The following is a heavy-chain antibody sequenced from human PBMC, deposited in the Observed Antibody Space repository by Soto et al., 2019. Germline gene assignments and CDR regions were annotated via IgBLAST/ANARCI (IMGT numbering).Heavy chain of an antibody. Sequence: QVQLVESGGGVVQPGRSLRLSCAASGFTFSSYAMHWVRQAPGKGLEWVAVISYDGSNKYYADSVKGRFTISRDNSKNPLYLQMNSLRAEDTAVYYCARGYDILTGYYSGGMDVWGQGTTVTVSS. CDR3: ARGYDILTGYYSGGMDV. CDR2: ISYDGSNK. D-gene: IGHD3-9*01. J-gene: IGHJ6*02. V-gene: IGHV3-30-3*01. CDR1: GFTFSSYA.